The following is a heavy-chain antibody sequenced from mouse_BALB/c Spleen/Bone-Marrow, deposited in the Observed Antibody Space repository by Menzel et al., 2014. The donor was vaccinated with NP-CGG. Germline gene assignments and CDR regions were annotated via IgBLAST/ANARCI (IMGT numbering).Heavy chain of an antibody. CDR1: EFNIKDTY. CDR3: ATYRYGWYFYV. Sequence: EVKLVESGAELAKPGASVMLSCTASEFNIKDTYMHWVKQRPEQGLEWIGRIDPANGNTKYDPKFQGKATITADTSSNTAYLQLSSLTSEDTAVYYCATYRYGWYFYVWSAGTPVTIPS. V-gene: IGHV14-3*02. D-gene: IGHD2-14*01. J-gene: IGHJ1*01. CDR2: IDPANGNT.